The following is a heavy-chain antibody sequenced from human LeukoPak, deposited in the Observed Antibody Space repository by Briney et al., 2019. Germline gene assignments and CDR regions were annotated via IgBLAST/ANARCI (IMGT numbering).Heavy chain of an antibody. CDR3: AKDPYYYDSSGYYNKGFDY. J-gene: IGHJ4*02. D-gene: IGHD3-22*01. CDR1: GFTFDDYA. Sequence: GGSLRLSCAASGFTFDDYAMHWVRQAPGKGLEWVSLISGDGGSTYYADSVKGRFTISRDNSKNTLYLQMNSLRAEDTAVYYCAKDPYYYDSSGYYNKGFDYWGQGTLVTVSS. CDR2: ISGDGGST. V-gene: IGHV3-43*02.